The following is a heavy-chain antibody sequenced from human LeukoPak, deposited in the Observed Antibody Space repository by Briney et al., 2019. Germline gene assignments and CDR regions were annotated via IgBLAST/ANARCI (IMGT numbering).Heavy chain of an antibody. D-gene: IGHD3-22*01. CDR1: GGSVSSGGYY. V-gene: IGHV4-61*08. J-gene: IGHJ4*02. CDR2: VYYSGNT. CDR3: ARDYYDSSGYYDC. Sequence: PSETLSLTCTVSGGSVSSGGYYWSWTRQPPGKGLEWIGYVYYSGNTNYNPSLKSRVTISVDTSKNQFSLKLSSVTAADTAVYYCARDYYDSSGYYDCWGQGALVTVSS.